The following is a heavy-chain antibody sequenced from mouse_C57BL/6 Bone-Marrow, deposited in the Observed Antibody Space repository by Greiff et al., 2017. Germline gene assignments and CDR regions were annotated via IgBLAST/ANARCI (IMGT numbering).Heavy chain of an antibody. Sequence: QVQLQQPGAELVKPGASVKMSCKASGYTFTSYWITWVKQRPGQGLEWIGDIYPGSGSTNYNEQFKSKATLTVDTSSSTAYMQLSRLTSEDSAVYYCAREDGYFPYWYCDVWGTGTTVTVSS. V-gene: IGHV1-55*01. CDR3: AREDGYFPYWYCDV. J-gene: IGHJ1*03. D-gene: IGHD2-3*01. CDR1: GYTFTSYW. CDR2: IYPGSGST.